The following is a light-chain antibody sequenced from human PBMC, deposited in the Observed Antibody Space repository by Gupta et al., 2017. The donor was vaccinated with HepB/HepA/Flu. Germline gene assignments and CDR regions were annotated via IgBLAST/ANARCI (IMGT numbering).Light chain of an antibody. J-gene: IGLJ2*01. V-gene: IGLV6-57*02. CDR3: QSYDSSNVV. CDR2: EDN. Sequence: NFMLTQPHSVSESPGKTVTISCTGSSGSIASKYVQWYQQRPGSVPTTVIYEDNQRPSGVPDRFSGSIDSSSNSASLTISGLKTEDEADYYCQSYDSSNVVFGGGNKLTVL. CDR1: SGSIASKY.